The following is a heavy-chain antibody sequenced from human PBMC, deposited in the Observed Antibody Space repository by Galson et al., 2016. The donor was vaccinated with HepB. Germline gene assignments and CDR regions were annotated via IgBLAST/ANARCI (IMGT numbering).Heavy chain of an antibody. CDR2: ISGGGIST. V-gene: IGHV3-23*01. CDR3: AKGLILNYYDSSGYYFQH. J-gene: IGHJ1*01. D-gene: IGHD3-22*01. Sequence: SLRLSCAASGFTFSNYAMSWVRQAPGKGLEWVSGISGGGISTYYADSVKGRFTISRDNSKNTLYLQMNSLRAEDTAIYYCAKGLILNYYDSSGYYFQHWGQGTLVTVPS. CDR1: GFTFSNYA.